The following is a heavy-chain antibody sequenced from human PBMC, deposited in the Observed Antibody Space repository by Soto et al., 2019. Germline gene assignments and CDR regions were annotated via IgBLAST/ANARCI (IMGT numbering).Heavy chain of an antibody. CDR3: ARDGFGYDLAY. Sequence: SVKASCKASGGTSSIYAFSWLREAPGQGLEWMGGILPIFDTANYAQKLQGRVTITADKATSIVYMELSSLRSEDRAVYGCARDGFGYDLAYWGQGTLVTVSS. V-gene: IGHV1-69*06. J-gene: IGHJ4*02. CDR1: GGTSSIYA. D-gene: IGHD5-12*01. CDR2: ILPIFDTA.